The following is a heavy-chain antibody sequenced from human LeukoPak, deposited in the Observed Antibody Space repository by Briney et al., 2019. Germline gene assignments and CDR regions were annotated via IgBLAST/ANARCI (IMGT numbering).Heavy chain of an antibody. V-gene: IGHV4-59*08. D-gene: IGHD6-13*01. J-gene: IGHJ4*02. CDR1: GGSISSYY. Sequence: PSETLSLTCTVSGGSISSYYWSRIRQPPGKGLEWIGYTYYSGSTNYNPSLKSRVTISVDTSKNQFSLKLSSVTAADTAVYYCARRGAAAGTSFDYWGQGTLVTVSS. CDR2: TYYSGST. CDR3: ARRGAAAGTSFDY.